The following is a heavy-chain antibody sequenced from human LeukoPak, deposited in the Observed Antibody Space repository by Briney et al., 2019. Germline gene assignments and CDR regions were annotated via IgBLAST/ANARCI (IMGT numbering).Heavy chain of an antibody. J-gene: IGHJ4*02. Sequence: PGGSLRLSCAASGFTFSTYALSWVRQAPGKGLEWVSAISPGGDRTYYADSVKGRFTISRDNAKDSLYLQMNSLGAEDTAVYYCASHSAHWGSHLFGYWGQGILVTVSS. V-gene: IGHV3-23*01. CDR1: GFTFSTYA. CDR2: ISPGGDRT. D-gene: IGHD7-27*01. CDR3: ASHSAHWGSHLFGY.